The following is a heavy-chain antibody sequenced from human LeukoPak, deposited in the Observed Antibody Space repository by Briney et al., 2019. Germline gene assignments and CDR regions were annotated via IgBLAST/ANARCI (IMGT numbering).Heavy chain of an antibody. D-gene: IGHD4-17*01. Sequence: SVKVSCKASGGTFSSYAISWVRQAPGQGLEWMGGIIPIFGTANYAQKFQGRVTITADESTSTAYMELSSLRPEDTAVYYCASEDLDYGDPVDWGQGTLVTVSS. J-gene: IGHJ4*02. CDR2: IIPIFGTA. CDR3: ASEDLDYGDPVD. CDR1: GGTFSSYA. V-gene: IGHV1-69*13.